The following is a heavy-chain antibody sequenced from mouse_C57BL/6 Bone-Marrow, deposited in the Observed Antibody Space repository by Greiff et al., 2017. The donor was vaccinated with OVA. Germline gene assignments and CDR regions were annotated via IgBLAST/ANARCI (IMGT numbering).Heavy chain of an antibody. Sequence: EVQRVESGGGLVKPGGSLKLSCAASGFTFSSYTMSWVRQTPEKRLEWVATISGGGGNTYYPDSVKGRFTISRDNAKNTLYLQMSSLRSEDTALYYCARRSAQALYYAMDYWGQGTSVTVSS. J-gene: IGHJ4*01. CDR3: ARRSAQALYYAMDY. CDR2: ISGGGGNT. CDR1: GFTFSSYT. D-gene: IGHD3-2*02. V-gene: IGHV5-9*01.